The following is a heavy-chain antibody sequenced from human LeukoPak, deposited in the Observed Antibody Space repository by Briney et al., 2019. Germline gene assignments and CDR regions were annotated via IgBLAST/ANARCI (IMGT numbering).Heavy chain of an antibody. CDR3: ARVQYDYVWGSYRPYFDY. CDR1: GYTFNSYG. CDR2: ISPYNGNT. J-gene: IGHJ4*02. D-gene: IGHD3-16*02. Sequence: ASVKVSCKASGYTFNSYGISWVRQAPGQGLEWMGSISPYNGNTKYAERLQGRVIMTTDTSTRTAYMELRSLRSDDTAVFYCARVQYDYVWGSYRPYFDYWGQGTLVTVSS. V-gene: IGHV1-18*04.